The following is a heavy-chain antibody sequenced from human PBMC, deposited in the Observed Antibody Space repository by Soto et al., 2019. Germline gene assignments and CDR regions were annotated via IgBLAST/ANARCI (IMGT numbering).Heavy chain of an antibody. J-gene: IGHJ3*02. CDR1: GYSFTSYW. V-gene: IGHV5-51*01. D-gene: IGHD6-19*01. CDR3: ATIAVAGVEVDAFDI. CDR2: IYPGDSDT. Sequence: VESLKISCKGSGYSFTSYWIGWVRQIPGKGLEWMGIIYPGDSDTRYSPSFQGQVTISADKSISTAYLQWSSLKASDTAMYYCATIAVAGVEVDAFDIWGQGTMVTVSS.